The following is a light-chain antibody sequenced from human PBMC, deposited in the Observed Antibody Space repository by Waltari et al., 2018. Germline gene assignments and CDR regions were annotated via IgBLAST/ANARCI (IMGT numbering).Light chain of an antibody. Sequence: DIQMTQSTSTLSAAVGDRFTSSCRASQSVGTWLAWYQQKPGKAPKLLIYMASSLESGVPSRFSGSGSGTEFTLTISSLQPDDFATYSCQQYSSFSTFGQGTKV. J-gene: IGKJ2*01. CDR2: MAS. V-gene: IGKV1-5*03. CDR3: QQYSSFST. CDR1: QSVGTW.